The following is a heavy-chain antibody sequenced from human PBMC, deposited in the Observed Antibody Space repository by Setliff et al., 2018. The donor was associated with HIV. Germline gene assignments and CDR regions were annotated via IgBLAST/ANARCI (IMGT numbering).Heavy chain of an antibody. D-gene: IGHD3-3*01. CDR3: VRGVQSPPHYSYYYMDV. Sequence: SVKVSCKASGYTFTSDYINWVRQAPGQGLDWMGRIIPILGVANYAQRFQGKVTITADKSTSTAYMELTSLRFDDTAMYYCVRGVQSPPHYSYYYMDVWGEGTMVTVSS. V-gene: IGHV1-69*04. J-gene: IGHJ6*03. CDR1: GYTFTSDY. CDR2: IIPILGVA.